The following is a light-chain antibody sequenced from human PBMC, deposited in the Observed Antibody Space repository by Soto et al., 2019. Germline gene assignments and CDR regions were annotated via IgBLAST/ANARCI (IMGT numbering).Light chain of an antibody. CDR1: QSVSSNY. CDR3: QQYDTSPRT. CDR2: GAS. J-gene: IGKJ1*01. V-gene: IGKV3-20*01. Sequence: EIVLTQSPGTLSLSPGERATLSCRASQSVSSNYLAWYQQKRGQAPRLLIYGASSRATGIPTRFSGSGSGTDFTLPISRLEPEDFAVYSCQQYDTSPRTFGQGTKVEI.